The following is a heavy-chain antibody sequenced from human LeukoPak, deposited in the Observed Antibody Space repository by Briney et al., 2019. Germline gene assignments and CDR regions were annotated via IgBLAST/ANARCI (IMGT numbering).Heavy chain of an antibody. Sequence: PSETLSLTCTVSGDSINNFYWSWIRQPPGKGLEWIGSIYYSGSTYYNPSLKSRVTISVDTSKNQFSLKLSSVTAADTAVYYCARTRGPDSSGYYWYYYYYYMDVWGKGTTVTVSS. CDR1: GDSINNFY. D-gene: IGHD3-22*01. J-gene: IGHJ6*03. CDR2: IYYSGST. V-gene: IGHV4-39*07. CDR3: ARTRGPDSSGYYWYYYYYYMDV.